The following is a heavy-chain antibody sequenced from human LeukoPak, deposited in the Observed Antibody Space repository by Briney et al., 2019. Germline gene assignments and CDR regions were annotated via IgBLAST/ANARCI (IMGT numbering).Heavy chain of an antibody. D-gene: IGHD6-13*01. CDR3: ARDLRSDPSSSWWWAGWWDAFDI. V-gene: IGHV3-21*01. J-gene: IGHJ3*02. CDR1: GFTFSSYS. Sequence: GGSLRLSCAASGFTFSSYSMNWVRQAPGKGLEWVSSISSSSSYVYYADSVKGRFTISRDNAKNSLYLQMNSLRAEDTAVYYCARDLRSDPSSSWWWAGWWDAFDIWGQGTMVTVSS. CDR2: ISSSSSYV.